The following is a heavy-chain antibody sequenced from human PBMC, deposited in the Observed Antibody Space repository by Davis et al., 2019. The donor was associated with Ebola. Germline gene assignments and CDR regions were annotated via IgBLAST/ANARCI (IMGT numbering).Heavy chain of an antibody. CDR3: ARDSSGVVGANDFDY. V-gene: IGHV1-8*01. D-gene: IGHD1-26*01. CDR1: GYTFTSHD. CDR2: INPNSGNT. Sequence: ASVKVSCKASGYTFTSHDINWVRQATGQGLEWVGWINPNSGNTGYARKFQGRVTMTRITSINTAYMELSSLRSEDTAVYFCARDSSGVVGANDFDYWGQGTLVTVSS. J-gene: IGHJ4*02.